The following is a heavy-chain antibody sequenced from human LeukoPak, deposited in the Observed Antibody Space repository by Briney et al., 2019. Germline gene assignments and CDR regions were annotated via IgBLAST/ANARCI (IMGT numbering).Heavy chain of an antibody. J-gene: IGHJ4*02. CDR3: ARGLTNYDFWSGYPHDRSLDY. D-gene: IGHD3-3*01. V-gene: IGHV1-8*01. Sequence: ASVTVSCKASGYTFTSYDINWVRQAPGQGLEWMGWMNPNSGNTGYAQKFQGRVTMTRNTSISTAYMELNSLRSEDTAVYYCARGLTNYDFWSGYPHDRSLDYWGQGTLVTVSS. CDR2: MNPNSGNT. CDR1: GYTFTSYD.